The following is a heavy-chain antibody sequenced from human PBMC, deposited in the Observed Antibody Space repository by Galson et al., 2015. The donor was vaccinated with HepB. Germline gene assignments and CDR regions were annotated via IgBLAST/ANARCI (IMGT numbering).Heavy chain of an antibody. CDR1: GLTFDDYA. CDR2: ISWNSGSI. D-gene: IGHD3-10*01. J-gene: IGHJ4*02. Sequence: SLRLSCAASGLTFDDYAMHWVRQAPGKGLEWVSGISWNSGSIGYADSVKGRFTISRDNAKNSLYLQMNSLRAEDTALYYCAKAAYGSGSYYNILFDYWGQGTLVTVSS. V-gene: IGHV3-9*01. CDR3: AKAAYGSGSYYNILFDY.